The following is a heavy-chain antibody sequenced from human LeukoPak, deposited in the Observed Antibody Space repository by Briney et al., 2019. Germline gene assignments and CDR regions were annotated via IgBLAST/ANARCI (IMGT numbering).Heavy chain of an antibody. CDR1: GFSLSTSGVG. CDR3: AHTPYFPITIFGVVIMGGYYFDY. V-gene: IGHV2-5*01. Sequence: SGPTLVNPTQTLTLTCTFSGFSLSTSGVGVGWIRQPPGKALEWLALIYWNDDKRYSPSLKSRLTITKDTSKNQVVLTMTNMDPVDTATYYCAHTPYFPITIFGVVIMGGYYFDYWGQGTLVTVSS. J-gene: IGHJ4*02. CDR2: IYWNDDK. D-gene: IGHD3-3*01.